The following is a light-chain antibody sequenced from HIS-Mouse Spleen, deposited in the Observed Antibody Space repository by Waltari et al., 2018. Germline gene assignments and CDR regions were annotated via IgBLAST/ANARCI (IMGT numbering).Light chain of an antibody. CDR1: SSDVGSYNL. J-gene: IGLJ3*02. CDR3: CSYAGSSTWV. V-gene: IGLV2-23*01. Sequence: QSALTQPASVSGSPGQSIPIPCTGTSSDVGSYNLVSWYQHHPGKAPKLMIYEGSKRPSGVSNRFSGSKSGNTASLTISGLQAEDEADYYCCSYAGSSTWVFGGGTKLTVL. CDR2: EGS.